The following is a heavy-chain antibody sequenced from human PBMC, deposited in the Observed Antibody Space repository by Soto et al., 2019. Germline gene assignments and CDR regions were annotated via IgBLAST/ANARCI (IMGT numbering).Heavy chain of an antibody. D-gene: IGHD4-17*01. CDR1: GGSISSYY. J-gene: IGHJ5*02. CDR2: IYYSGST. Sequence: SETLSLTCTVSGGSISSYYWSWIRQPPGKGLEWIGYIYYSGSTNYNPSLKSRVTISVDTSKNQFSLKLSSVTAAETAVYYCARAMTTSWFDPWGQGTLVTVSS. CDR3: ARAMTTSWFDP. V-gene: IGHV4-59*01.